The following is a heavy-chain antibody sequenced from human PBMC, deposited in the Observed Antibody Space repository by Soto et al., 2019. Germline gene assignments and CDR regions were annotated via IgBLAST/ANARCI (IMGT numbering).Heavy chain of an antibody. V-gene: IGHV1-69*12. CDR1: GGTFSSYA. D-gene: IGHD3-22*01. CDR3: ARDRGPSSGYYPYWFDP. Sequence: QVQLVQSGAEVKKPASSVKVSCKASGGTFSSYAISWVRQAPGQGLEWMGEIIPIFGTANYAQKFQGRVTITADESKSTAYMELSSLRSEDTAVYYCARDRGPSSGYYPYWFDPWGQGTLVTVSS. CDR2: IIPIFGTA. J-gene: IGHJ5*02.